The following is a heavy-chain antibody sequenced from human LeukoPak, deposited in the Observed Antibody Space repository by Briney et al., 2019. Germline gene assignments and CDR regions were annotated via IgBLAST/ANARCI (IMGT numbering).Heavy chain of an antibody. V-gene: IGHV3-7*01. J-gene: IGHJ4*02. CDR2: INPDGNEK. Sequence: PGGSLRLSCAASEFTPSGNWMTWVRQAPGKGLEWVAHINPDGNEKYYGGSVKGRCTISRDNAKNSVSLQMNSLRVEDTAVYYCAIMGAAKFDHWGQGALVTVSS. CDR1: EFTPSGNW. CDR3: AIMGAAKFDH. D-gene: IGHD1-26*01.